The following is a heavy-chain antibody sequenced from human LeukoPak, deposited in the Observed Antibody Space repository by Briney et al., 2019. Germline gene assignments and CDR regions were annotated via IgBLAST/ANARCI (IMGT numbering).Heavy chain of an antibody. Sequence: GGSLRLSCAASGFTFSSYGMHWVRQAPGKGLEYVSAISSNGGSTYYADSVKGRFTISRDNSKNTLYLQMSSLRAEGTAVYYCVKDRNTAMVEGAFDIWGQGTMVTVSS. CDR2: ISSNGGST. CDR3: VKDRNTAMVEGAFDI. J-gene: IGHJ3*02. CDR1: GFTFSSYG. D-gene: IGHD5-18*01. V-gene: IGHV3-64D*06.